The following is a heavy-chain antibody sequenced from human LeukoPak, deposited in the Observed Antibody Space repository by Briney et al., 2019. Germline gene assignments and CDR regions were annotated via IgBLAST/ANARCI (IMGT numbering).Heavy chain of an antibody. J-gene: IGHJ6*03. CDR3: ARILRGRNYYYYYMDV. CDR2: IYYSGST. Sequence: PSETLSLTCTVSSGSISSYYWSWIRQPPGKGLEWIGYIYYSGSTNYNPSLKSRVTISVDTSKNQFSLKLSSVTAADTAVYYCARILRGRNYYYYYMDVWGKGTTVTISS. D-gene: IGHD4-17*01. CDR1: SGSISSYY. V-gene: IGHV4-59*01.